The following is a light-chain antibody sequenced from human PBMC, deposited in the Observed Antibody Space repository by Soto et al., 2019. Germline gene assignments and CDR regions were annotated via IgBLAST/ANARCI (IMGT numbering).Light chain of an antibody. Sequence: TEPPGIPYVSPGERASLCGRASQSVSSNLAWYQQKPGQAPRLLIYRTSTRATGIPDRFSGGGSGTDFTLILSRLASEAFAVYYSPQYGTSPQKFGQGTKV. J-gene: IGKJ1*01. CDR2: RTS. CDR1: QSVSSN. V-gene: IGKV3-20*01. CDR3: PQYGTSPQK.